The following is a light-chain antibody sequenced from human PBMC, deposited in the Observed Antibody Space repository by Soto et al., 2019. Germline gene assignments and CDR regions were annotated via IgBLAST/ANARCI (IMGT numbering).Light chain of an antibody. V-gene: IGKV1-9*01. CDR3: QQVNSYPFT. CDR2: AAS. Sequence: DIQLTQSPSFLSASVGDRVTITCRASQGISSYLAWYQQKPGKAPKLLIYAASTLQSWVPSRFSGSGSGTEFTLTISSLQPEDFATYYCQQVNSYPFTFGPGTKVDIK. CDR1: QGISSY. J-gene: IGKJ3*01.